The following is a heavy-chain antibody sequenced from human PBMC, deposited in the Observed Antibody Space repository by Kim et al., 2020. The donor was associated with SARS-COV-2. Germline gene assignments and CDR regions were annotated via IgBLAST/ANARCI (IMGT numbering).Heavy chain of an antibody. J-gene: IGHJ4*02. V-gene: IGHV4-59*01. CDR3: ARVKQQLDRSSVFDY. D-gene: IGHD6-13*01. Sequence: SETLSLTCTVSGGSISSYYWSWIRQPPGKGLEWIGYIYYSGSTNYNPSLKSRVTISVDTSKNQFSLKLSSVTAADTAVYYCARVKQQLDRSSVFDYWGQGTLVTVSS. CDR2: IYYSGST. CDR1: GGSISSYY.